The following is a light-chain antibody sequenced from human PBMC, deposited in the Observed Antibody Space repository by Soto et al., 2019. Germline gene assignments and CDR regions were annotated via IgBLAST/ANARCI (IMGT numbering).Light chain of an antibody. V-gene: IGKV3-11*01. CDR2: DAS. CDR3: QQRSNWPLT. Sequence: EIVLTQSPATLSLSPGERATLSCRASQSVSRYLALYQQKPGQAPRLPIHDASHRAIGIPARFSGSGSGTELNLTLRRLEPEDFAVYYCQQRSNWPLTFGGGTKVDIK. CDR1: QSVSRY. J-gene: IGKJ4*01.